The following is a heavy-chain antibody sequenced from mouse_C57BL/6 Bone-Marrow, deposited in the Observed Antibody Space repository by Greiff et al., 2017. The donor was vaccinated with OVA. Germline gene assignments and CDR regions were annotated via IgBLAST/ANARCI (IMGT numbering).Heavy chain of an antibody. CDR1: GFTFSSYA. J-gene: IGHJ1*03. D-gene: IGHD1-1*01. CDR2: ISDGGSYT. V-gene: IGHV5-4*01. CDR3: ARGLRCYWYFDV. Sequence: DVQLVESGGGLVKPGGSLKLSCAASGFTFSSYAMSWVRQTPEKRLEWVATISDGGSYTYYPDNVKGRFTISRDNAKNNLYLQMSHLKSEDTAMYYCARGLRCYWYFDVWGTGTTVTVSS.